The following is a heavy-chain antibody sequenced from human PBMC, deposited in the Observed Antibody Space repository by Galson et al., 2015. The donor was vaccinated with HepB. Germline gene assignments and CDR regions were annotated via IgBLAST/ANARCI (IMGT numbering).Heavy chain of an antibody. CDR3: TSGAYYASSGYYAPAY. CDR1: GYTFTNYD. V-gene: IGHV1-18*01. D-gene: IGHD3-22*01. Sequence: SVKVSCKASGYTFTNYDISWVRQAPGQGLEWMGWNSGHNGNTKYAQKFQGRVIMTTYTSTNTAYMELRSLRSDDTAVYYCTSGAYYASSGYYAPAYWGQGTLVTVSS. CDR2: NSGHNGNT. J-gene: IGHJ4*02.